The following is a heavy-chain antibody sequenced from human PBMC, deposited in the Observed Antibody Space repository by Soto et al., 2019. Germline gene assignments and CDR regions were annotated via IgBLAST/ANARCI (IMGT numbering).Heavy chain of an antibody. J-gene: IGHJ4*02. V-gene: IGHV4-59*01. CDR1: GGSISSYY. D-gene: IGHD3-22*01. Sequence: QVQLQESGPGLVKPSETLSLTCTVSGGSISSYYWSWIRQPPGKGLEWIGYIYDSGNTNYNPSLKRRVTISVDTSQNQFSLQLSFVTAADTAVYYCARGGTMINAFWGQGPLVTVSS. CDR3: ARGGTMINAF. CDR2: IYDSGNT.